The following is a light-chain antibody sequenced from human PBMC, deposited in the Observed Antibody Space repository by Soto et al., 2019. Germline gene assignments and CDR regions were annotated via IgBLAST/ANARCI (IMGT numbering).Light chain of an antibody. CDR3: QQKTITPLT. Sequence: DIQMTQSPSSLSASVGHRVTITCRASQSVSSSLSWYQQKPGKAPKLLIYDTSNLQSGVPSRFSGSGSGTDFTLTISSLQSEDFATYYCQQKTITPLTFGGGTKVE. V-gene: IGKV1-39*01. CDR1: QSVSSS. J-gene: IGKJ4*01. CDR2: DTS.